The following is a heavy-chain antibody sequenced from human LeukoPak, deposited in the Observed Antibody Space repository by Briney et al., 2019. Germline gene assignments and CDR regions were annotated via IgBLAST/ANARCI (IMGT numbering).Heavy chain of an antibody. CDR1: GFTFSTYW. CDR2: TREDGSEK. V-gene: IGHV3-7*01. J-gene: IGHJ2*01. D-gene: IGHD6-13*01. CDR3: ARDLYHRQQLVREWYFDL. Sequence: PGGSLRLSCAASGFTFSTYWMSWVRQAPGKGLEWVANTREDGSEKYYADSVKGRFTISRDNSKNTLYLQMNSLRAEDTAVYYCARDLYHRQQLVREWYFDLWGRGTLVTVSS.